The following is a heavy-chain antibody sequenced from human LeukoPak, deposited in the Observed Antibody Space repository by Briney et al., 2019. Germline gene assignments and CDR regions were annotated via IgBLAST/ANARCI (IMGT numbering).Heavy chain of an antibody. CDR3: ARVSAPPRNGNYPGYYYGMDV. CDR1: GGTFSSYA. D-gene: IGHD1-7*01. V-gene: IGHV1-69*13. Sequence: SVKVSCKASGGTFSSYAISWVRQAPGQGLEWMGGIIPIFGTANYAQKFEGRVTITADESTSTAYMELSSLRSEDTAVYYCARVSAPPRNGNYPGYYYGMDVWGQGTTVTVSS. J-gene: IGHJ6*02. CDR2: IIPIFGTA.